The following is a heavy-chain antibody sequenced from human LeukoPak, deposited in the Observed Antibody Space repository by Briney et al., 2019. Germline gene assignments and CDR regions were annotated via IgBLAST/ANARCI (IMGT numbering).Heavy chain of an antibody. J-gene: IGHJ4*02. CDR3: ARDSLRFLGSSLHYSDY. CDR1: GFTFSSFA. V-gene: IGHV3-23*01. D-gene: IGHD3-3*01. Sequence: PGGSLRLSCVVSGFTFSSFAMNWVRQAPGKGLEWVSVISGNGGVTYYADSVKGRFTISRDNSKNTLYLQMNSLRAEDTAVYYCARDSLRFLGSSLHYSDYWGQGTLVTVSS. CDR2: ISGNGGVT.